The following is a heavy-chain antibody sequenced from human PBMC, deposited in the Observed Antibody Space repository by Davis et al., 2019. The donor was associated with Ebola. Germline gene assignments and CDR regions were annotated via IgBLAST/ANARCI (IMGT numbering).Heavy chain of an antibody. V-gene: IGHV1-2*06. CDR3: ARLCSSSCPNDY. CDR1: GYTFTAYH. D-gene: IGHD6-13*01. CDR2: MNPHSGGT. Sequence: ASVKVSCKASGYTFTAYHMHWVRQAPGQGLEWMGRMNPHSGGTNYAQKFQGRVAMIGDTSISTAYMELSRLTYDDTAVYHCARLCSSSCPNDYWGQGTLVTVSS. J-gene: IGHJ4*02.